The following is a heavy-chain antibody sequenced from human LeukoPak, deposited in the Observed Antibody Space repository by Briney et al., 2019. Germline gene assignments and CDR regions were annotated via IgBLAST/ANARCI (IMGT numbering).Heavy chain of an antibody. CDR1: GGSFSGYY. CDR2: INHSGST. CDR3: ARGGRSSSRGGVDY. V-gene: IGHV4-34*01. J-gene: IGHJ4*02. D-gene: IGHD6-13*01. Sequence: PSETLSLTCAVYGGSFSGYYWSWIRQPPGKGLEWIGEINHSGSTNYNPSLKSRVTISVDTSKNQFSLKLSSVTAADTAVYYCARGGRSSSRGGVDYWGRGTLVTVSS.